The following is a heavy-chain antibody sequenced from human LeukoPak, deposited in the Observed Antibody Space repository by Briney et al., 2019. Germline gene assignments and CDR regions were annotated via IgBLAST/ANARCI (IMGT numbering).Heavy chain of an antibody. CDR2: ISYDGSNK. CDR1: GFTFSSYA. V-gene: IGHV3-30*01. D-gene: IGHD5-12*01. J-gene: IGHJ4*02. Sequence: GGSLRLSCAASGFTFSSYAMHWVRQAPGKGLEWVAVISYDGSNKYYADSVKGRFTISRDNSKNTLYLQMNSLRAEDTAVNYCAKMEVYSGYDYQGDLEDYWGQGTLVTVSS. CDR3: AKMEVYSGYDYQGDLEDY.